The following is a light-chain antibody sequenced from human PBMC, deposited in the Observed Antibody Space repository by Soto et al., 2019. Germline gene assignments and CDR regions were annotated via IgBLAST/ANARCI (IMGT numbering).Light chain of an antibody. Sequence: DIQMTQSPSTLSASVGDRVTITCRASQSVSSWLAWFQQKPGKAPKLLIYTTSSLEGGVPSRFSGSGSGTEFTLTISGLQPDDFATYYCQQYKAYPYTFAQGTKVEVK. V-gene: IGKV1-5*03. CDR1: QSVSSW. CDR3: QQYKAYPYT. J-gene: IGKJ2*01. CDR2: TTS.